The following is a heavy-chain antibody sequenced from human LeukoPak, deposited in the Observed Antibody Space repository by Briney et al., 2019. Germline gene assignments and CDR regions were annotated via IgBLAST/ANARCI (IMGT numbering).Heavy chain of an antibody. Sequence: SETLSLTCAVYGGAFSGYYWSWIRQPPGKGLEGIGEINHSGSTNYNPSLKSRVTISVDTSKNQFSLKLSSVTAADTAVYYCARVPLYCSSTSCTDAFDIWGQGTMVTVSS. CDR1: GGAFSGYY. V-gene: IGHV4-34*01. CDR3: ARVPLYCSSTSCTDAFDI. CDR2: INHSGST. D-gene: IGHD2-2*01. J-gene: IGHJ3*02.